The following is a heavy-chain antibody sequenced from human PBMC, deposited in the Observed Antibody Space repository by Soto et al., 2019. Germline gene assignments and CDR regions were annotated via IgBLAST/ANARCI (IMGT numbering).Heavy chain of an antibody. CDR3: TRGLGYGDYFDY. D-gene: IGHD4-17*01. J-gene: IGHJ4*02. CDR1: TFSIRSYW. V-gene: IGHV3-74*01. Sequence: DVQLVESGGGLVQPGGSLRLSCAASTFSIRSYWRHWVRQAPGKGLVWVSRIKDDGSGAIYADSVKGRFTISRDNAKNTLYLQMSSLRVEDTAVYYCTRGLGYGDYFDYWGQGTLVTVS. CDR2: IKDDGSGA.